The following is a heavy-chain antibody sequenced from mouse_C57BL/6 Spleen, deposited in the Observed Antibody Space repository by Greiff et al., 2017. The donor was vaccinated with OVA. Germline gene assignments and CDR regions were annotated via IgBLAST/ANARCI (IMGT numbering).Heavy chain of an antibody. J-gene: IGHJ4*01. CDR2: ISSGGDYI. Sequence: EVKLVESGEGLVKPGGSLKLSCAASGFTFSSYAMSWVRQTPEKRLEWVAYISSGGDYIYYAYTVKGRFTLSRDNARNTLYLQMSSLKSEDTAMYYCTRSPYYSNYEAMDYWGQGTSVTVSS. CDR3: TRSPYYSNYEAMDY. D-gene: IGHD2-5*01. CDR1: GFTFSSYA. V-gene: IGHV5-9-1*02.